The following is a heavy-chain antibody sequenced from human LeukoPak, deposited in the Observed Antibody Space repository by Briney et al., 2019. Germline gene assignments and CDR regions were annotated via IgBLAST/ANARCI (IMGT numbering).Heavy chain of an antibody. D-gene: IGHD1-26*01. Sequence: GVSLRLSCAASGFTFSNLWMSWVRQAPGKGLEWVTNIQRCGSEMYYVDSVKVRLILSRYNAKNSLYLQLNSLRAEDTTLLYRARICGTFSISKGHIFHLWGEGTLVSVS. V-gene: IGHV3-7*03. CDR3: ARICGTFSISKGHIFHL. CDR2: IQRCGSEM. J-gene: IGHJ5*02. CDR1: GFTFSNLW.